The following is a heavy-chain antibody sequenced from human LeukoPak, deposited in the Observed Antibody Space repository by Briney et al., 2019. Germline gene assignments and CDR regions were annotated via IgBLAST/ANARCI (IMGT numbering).Heavy chain of an antibody. J-gene: IGHJ1*01. V-gene: IGHV1-24*01. CDR3: ATVSTGIYSGYFHH. D-gene: IGHD1-14*01. Sequence: GASVKVSCNVSGYTLTELSMHWVRQAPGKGLEWMGGFDPEDGETIYAQKFQGRVTMTEDTSTDTAYMGLSSLRSEDTAVYYCATVSTGIYSGYFHHWGQGTLVTVSS. CDR1: GYTLTELS. CDR2: FDPEDGET.